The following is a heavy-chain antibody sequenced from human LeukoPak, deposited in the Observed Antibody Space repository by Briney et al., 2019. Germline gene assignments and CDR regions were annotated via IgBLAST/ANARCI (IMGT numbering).Heavy chain of an antibody. D-gene: IGHD5-24*01. CDR3: ARVGYRDGYKSGFDS. V-gene: IGHV1-2*02. CDR2: INPNSGGT. Sequence: GASVKVSCKASGYTFTGYYMHWVRQAPGQGLEWMGWINPNSGGTNYAQKFQGRVTMNRDTSISTAYLELSRLRSDDTAVYFCARVGYRDGYKSGFDSWGQGTLVTVSS. J-gene: IGHJ4*02. CDR1: GYTFTGYY.